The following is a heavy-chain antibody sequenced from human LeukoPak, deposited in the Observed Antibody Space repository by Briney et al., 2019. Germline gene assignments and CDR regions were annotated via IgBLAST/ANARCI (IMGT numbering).Heavy chain of an antibody. Sequence: PGGSLRLSCAASGFTFSSYSMNWVRQAPGKGLEWVSSISSSSSYIYYADSVKGRFTISRDNAKNSLYLQMNSLRAEDTAVYYCARAVSVGARFDYWGQGTLVTVSS. CDR2: ISSSSSYI. CDR1: GFTFSSYS. CDR3: ARAVSVGARFDY. J-gene: IGHJ4*02. D-gene: IGHD1-26*01. V-gene: IGHV3-21*01.